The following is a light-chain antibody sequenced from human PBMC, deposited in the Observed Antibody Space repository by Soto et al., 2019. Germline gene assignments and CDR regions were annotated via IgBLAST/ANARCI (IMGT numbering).Light chain of an antibody. J-gene: IGLJ1*01. V-gene: IGLV1-40*01. CDR1: SSNIGAGYD. CDR2: GNS. CDR3: QSYDSSLSGYV. Sequence: QSVLTQPPSVSGAPGQGVTIYCTGSSSNIGAGYDVHWYQQLPGTAPKLLIYGNSNRPSGVPDRFSGSKSGTSASLAITGLQAEDEADYYCQSYDSSLSGYVFGTGTKVTVL.